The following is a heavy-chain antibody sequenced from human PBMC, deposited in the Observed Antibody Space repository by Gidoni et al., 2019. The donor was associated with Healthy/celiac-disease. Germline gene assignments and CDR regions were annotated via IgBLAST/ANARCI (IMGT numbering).Heavy chain of an antibody. D-gene: IGHD5-12*01. CDR3: ARDKTGEKGMATIIKSSQEVLAPRSDY. Sequence: QLQLQESGPGLVKPSETLSLTCTVSGGSISSSSYYWGWIRQPPGKGLEWIGSIYYSGSTYYNPSLKSRVTISVDTSKNQFSLKLSSVTAADTAVYYCARDKTGEKGMATIIKSSQEVLAPRSDYWGQGTLVTVSS. CDR2: IYYSGST. J-gene: IGHJ4*02. V-gene: IGHV4-39*07. CDR1: GGSISSSSYY.